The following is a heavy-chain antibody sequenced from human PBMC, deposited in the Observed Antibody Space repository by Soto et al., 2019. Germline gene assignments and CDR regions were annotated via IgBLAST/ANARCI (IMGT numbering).Heavy chain of an antibody. V-gene: IGHV4-4*02. CDR2: LSHGGNT. Sequence: PSETLSLTFAVSGASTNFNWWSWLRQSPGKGLEWLCELSHGGNTNYNPSLNSRLTLSIDESQNQLSLRLSSVTAADTAVYYCARAAAYNLDIWGQGIMVTVSS. CDR1: GASTNFNW. J-gene: IGHJ3*02. CDR3: ARAAAYNLDI. D-gene: IGHD1-1*01.